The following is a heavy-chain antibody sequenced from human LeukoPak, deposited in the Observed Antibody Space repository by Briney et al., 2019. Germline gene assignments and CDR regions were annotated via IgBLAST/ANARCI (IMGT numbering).Heavy chain of an antibody. CDR1: GYTFTGYY. Sequence: ASVKVSCKASGYTFTGYYMHWVRQAPGQGLEWMGWINPDSGGTSYAQNFQGRVTMTRDTSISTVYMELSRLRSDDTAVYYCARMDPYCSTTSCFRYFQHWGQGTLVTVSS. V-gene: IGHV1-2*02. D-gene: IGHD2-2*01. CDR2: INPDSGGT. CDR3: ARMDPYCSTTSCFRYFQH. J-gene: IGHJ1*01.